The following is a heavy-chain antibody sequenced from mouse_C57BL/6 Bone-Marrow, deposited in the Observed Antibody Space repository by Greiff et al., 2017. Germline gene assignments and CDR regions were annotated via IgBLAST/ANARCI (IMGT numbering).Heavy chain of an antibody. J-gene: IGHJ2*01. Sequence: VQLQQSGAELVRPGASVKLSCTASGFNIKDDYMHWVKQRPEPGLEWIGWIEPENGDTEYASKIPGKATMTADTSSNTAYLQLSSLTSEDTAVYYCTVGDYWGQGTTLTVSS. CDR3: TVGDY. CDR2: IEPENGDT. V-gene: IGHV14-4*01. CDR1: GFNIKDDY.